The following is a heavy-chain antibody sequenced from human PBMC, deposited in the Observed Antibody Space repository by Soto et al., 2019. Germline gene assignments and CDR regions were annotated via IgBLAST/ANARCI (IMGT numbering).Heavy chain of an antibody. Sequence: GGSLRLSCAASGFTFSSYWMSWVRQAPGKGLEWVANIKQDGSEKYYVDSVKGRFTISRDNAKNSLYLQMNSLRAEDTAVYYCAGYNWNLMPKTYYYYYMDVSGKGTTVTLPS. V-gene: IGHV3-7*01. CDR3: AGYNWNLMPKTYYYYYMDV. CDR1: GFTFSSYW. CDR2: IKQDGSEK. D-gene: IGHD1-7*01. J-gene: IGHJ6*03.